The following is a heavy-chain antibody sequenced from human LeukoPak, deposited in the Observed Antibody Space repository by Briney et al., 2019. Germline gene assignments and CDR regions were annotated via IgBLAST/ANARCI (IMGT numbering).Heavy chain of an antibody. V-gene: IGHV4-34*01. CDR2: INHSGST. Sequence: PSETLSLTCAVYGGSFSGYYWSWIRQPPGKGLEWIGEINHSGSTNYNPSLKSRVTISVDTSKKQFSLKLTSVTVADTAVYYCARETSQKGAHYKDVWGKGTTVTISS. D-gene: IGHD3-16*01. J-gene: IGHJ6*03. CDR3: ARETSQKGAHYKDV. CDR1: GGSFSGYY.